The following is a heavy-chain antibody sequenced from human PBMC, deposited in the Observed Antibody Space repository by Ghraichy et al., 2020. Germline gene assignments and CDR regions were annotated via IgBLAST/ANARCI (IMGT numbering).Heavy chain of an antibody. CDR3: ARYYGIG. Sequence: GESLNISCAASGFTFSGCPMSWVRQALGKGLEWVATVRESGVSTYYADAVKGRFIISRDNSQNTLYLQMNSLRAEDTAVYYCARYYGIGGGQGTLVTVSS. CDR2: VRESGVST. CDR1: GFTFSGCP. D-gene: IGHD3-16*01. J-gene: IGHJ4*02. V-gene: IGHV3-23*01.